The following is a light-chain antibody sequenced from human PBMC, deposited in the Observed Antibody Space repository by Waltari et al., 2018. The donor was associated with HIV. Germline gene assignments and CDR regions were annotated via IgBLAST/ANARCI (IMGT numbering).Light chain of an antibody. CDR3: QQYNRYYT. Sequence: DIQMTQTTSILSASVGDRVTITCRASQSINNWLAWYQQKPGKAPKLQIYKASNLESGGPSRFRGSGSGTKFTLTIHSLQPDDFATYYCQQYNRYYTFGQGTKLEIK. J-gene: IGKJ2*01. CDR1: QSINNW. CDR2: KAS. V-gene: IGKV1-5*03.